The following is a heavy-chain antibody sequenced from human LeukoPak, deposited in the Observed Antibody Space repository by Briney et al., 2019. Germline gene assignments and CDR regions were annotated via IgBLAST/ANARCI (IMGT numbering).Heavy chain of an antibody. CDR3: ARGRWGYYYSFDY. D-gene: IGHD3-22*01. V-gene: IGHV3-48*03. J-gene: IGHJ4*02. Sequence: GGSLRLSCAASGFTFSSYEMKWVRQAPGKGLEWVSYISSSGSTIYYADSVKGRFTISRDNAKNSLYLQMNSLRAEDTAVYYCARGRWGYYYSFDYWGQGTLVTVSS. CDR1: GFTFSSYE. CDR2: ISSSGSTI.